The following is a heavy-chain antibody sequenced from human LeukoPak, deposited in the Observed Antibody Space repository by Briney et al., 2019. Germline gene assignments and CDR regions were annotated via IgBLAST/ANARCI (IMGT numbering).Heavy chain of an antibody. V-gene: IGHV4-34*01. CDR1: GGSFSGYN. CDR3: ARCLYRAPYYYDSSGYLGRLRPNAFDI. J-gene: IGHJ3*02. CDR2: INHSVIT. D-gene: IGHD3-22*01. Sequence: SETLSLTCAVHGGSFSGYNSSWIRQTPGKGLWWIGEINHSVITNYTPSPRSRVTISVGTSKNQFSLKLSSVTAADTAVYYCARCLYRAPYYYDSSGYLGRLRPNAFDIWGQGTMVTVSS.